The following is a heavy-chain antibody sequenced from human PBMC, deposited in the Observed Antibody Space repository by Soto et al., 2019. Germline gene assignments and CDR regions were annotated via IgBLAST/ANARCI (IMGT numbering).Heavy chain of an antibody. V-gene: IGHV3-64D*06. CDR2: IHTGGETT. Sequence: GGSLRLSCSASGFTFKSHAMRWVRQAPGKGLEYVSSIHTGGETTFYADAVKGRFIVSRDNSNNTLDLQMTSLKYEDSGVYYCVKGRAKHCSGRTCGLWMDLWGQGTTVTVSS. CDR1: GFTFKSHA. J-gene: IGHJ6*02. D-gene: IGHD6-19*01. CDR3: VKGRAKHCSGRTCGLWMDL.